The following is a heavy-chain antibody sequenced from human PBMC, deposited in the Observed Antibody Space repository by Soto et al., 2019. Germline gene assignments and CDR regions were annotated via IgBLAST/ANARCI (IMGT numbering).Heavy chain of an antibody. D-gene: IGHD1-26*01. CDR1: GGSISSGDYY. V-gene: IGHV4-30-4*01. J-gene: IGHJ3*02. CDR2: IYYSGST. Sequence: QVQLQESGPGLVKPSQTLSLTCTVSGGSISSGDYYWSWIRQPPGKGLEWIGYIYYSGSTYYNPSLKSRVTISVDTSKNQFSLKLSSVTAADTAVYYCARDLVWIVGATGAFDIWGLGTMVTVSS. CDR3: ARDLVWIVGATGAFDI.